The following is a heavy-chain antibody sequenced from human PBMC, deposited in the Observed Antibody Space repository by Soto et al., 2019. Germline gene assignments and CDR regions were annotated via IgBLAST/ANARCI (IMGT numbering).Heavy chain of an antibody. D-gene: IGHD3-3*01. CDR3: VKEGYYDFWSGHSPFDY. Sequence: PGGSLRLSCSASGFTFSSYAMHWVRQAPGKGLEYVSAISSNGGSTYYADSVKGRFTISRDNSKNTLYLQMSSLRAEDTAVYYCVKEGYYDFWSGHSPFDYWGQGT. V-gene: IGHV3-64D*08. CDR2: ISSNGGST. CDR1: GFTFSSYA. J-gene: IGHJ4*02.